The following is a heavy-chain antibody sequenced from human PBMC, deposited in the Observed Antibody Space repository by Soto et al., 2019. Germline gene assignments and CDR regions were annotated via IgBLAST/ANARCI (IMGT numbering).Heavy chain of an antibody. CDR2: IGTLHDT. Sequence: PGGSLRLSCAASGFTFSASDMHWVRQATGKGLEWVAAIGTLHDTYYPDSVKGRFTISRENAKNSLYLQMNSLRAGDTAVYYCARQASYWHGGGGWFDPWGQGTLVTVSS. D-gene: IGHD2-8*02. CDR3: ARQASYWHGGGGWFDP. CDR1: GFTFSASD. V-gene: IGHV3-13*01. J-gene: IGHJ5*02.